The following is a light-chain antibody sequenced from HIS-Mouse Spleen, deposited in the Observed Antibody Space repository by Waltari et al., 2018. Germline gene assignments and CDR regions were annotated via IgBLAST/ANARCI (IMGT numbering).Light chain of an antibody. CDR2: EGS. V-gene: IGLV2-23*03. CDR1: SSDVGSYNL. J-gene: IGLJ3*02. CDR3: CSYAGSSTFGV. Sequence: QSALTQPASVSGSPGQSITISCTGTSSDVGSYNLVSWYQQPPGKAPKLMIYEGSKRPSGVSNRFSGSKSGNTASLTISGLQAEDEADYYGCSYAGSSTFGVFGGGTKLTVL.